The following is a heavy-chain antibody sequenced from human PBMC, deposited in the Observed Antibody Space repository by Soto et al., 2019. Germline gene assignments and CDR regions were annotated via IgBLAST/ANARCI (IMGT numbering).Heavy chain of an antibody. CDR3: ATISLEISPLDFDY. D-gene: IGHD1-1*01. J-gene: IGHJ4*02. CDR2: IDPTSGVT. V-gene: IGHV1-2*02. Sequence: ASVKVSCKSSGYTFTGYYIHWVRQAPGQGLEWMGWIDPTSGVTHYAQKFQGRVTMTRDTSISTAYMDLNRLRFDDTAVYYCATISLEISPLDFDYWGQGTLVTVSS. CDR1: GYTFTGYY.